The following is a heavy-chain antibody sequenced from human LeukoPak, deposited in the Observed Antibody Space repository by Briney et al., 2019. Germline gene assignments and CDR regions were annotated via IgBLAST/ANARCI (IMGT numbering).Heavy chain of an antibody. J-gene: IGHJ4*02. CDR1: GFTFSSYG. CDR2: ISYDGSNK. CDR3: AKDRSEDY. V-gene: IGHV3-30*18. D-gene: IGHD3-10*01. Sequence: SGGSLRLSCAASGFTFSSYGMHWVRQAPGKGLEWVAVISYDGSNKYYADSVKGRFTISRDNSKNTLYLQMNSLRAEDTAVYYCAKDRSEDYWGQGALVTVSS.